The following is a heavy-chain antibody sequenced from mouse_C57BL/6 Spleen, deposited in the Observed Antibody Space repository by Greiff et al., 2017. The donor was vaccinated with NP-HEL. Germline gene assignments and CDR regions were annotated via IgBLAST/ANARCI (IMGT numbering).Heavy chain of an antibody. D-gene: IGHD2-5*01. Sequence: QVQLKQPGAELVKPGASVKLSCKASGYTFTSYWMHWVKQRPGQGLEWIGMIHPNSGSTNYNEKFKSKATLTVDKSSSTAYMQLSSLTSEDSAVYYCASYYSNYDYYAMDYWGQGTSVTVSS. CDR3: ASYYSNYDYYAMDY. J-gene: IGHJ4*01. CDR2: IHPNSGST. V-gene: IGHV1-64*01. CDR1: GYTFTSYW.